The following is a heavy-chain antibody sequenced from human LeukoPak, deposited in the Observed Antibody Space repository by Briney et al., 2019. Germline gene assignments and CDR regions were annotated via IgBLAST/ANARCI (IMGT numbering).Heavy chain of an antibody. J-gene: IGHJ6*02. CDR2: IIPIFGTA. CDR1: GYTFTGYY. Sequence: APVKVSCKASGYTFTGYYMHWVRQAPGQGLEWMGGIIPIFGTANYAQKFQGRVTITADESTSTAYMELRSLRSDDTAVYYCARDAPTTVASPIYYYYGMDVWGQGTTVTVSS. V-gene: IGHV1-69*13. D-gene: IGHD4-11*01. CDR3: ARDAPTTVASPIYYYYGMDV.